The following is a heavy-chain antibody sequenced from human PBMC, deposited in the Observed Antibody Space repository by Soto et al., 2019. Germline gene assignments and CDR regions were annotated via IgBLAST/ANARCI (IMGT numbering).Heavy chain of an antibody. Sequence: GGSLRLSCAASGFTFSSYAMSWVRQAPGKGLEWVSAISGSGGSTYYADSVKGRFTISRENAKNSLYLQMNSLRAGDTAVYYCARGTYDSSGYYSGNYYYGMDVWGQGTTVTVSS. CDR3: ARGTYDSSGYYSGNYYYGMDV. J-gene: IGHJ6*02. V-gene: IGHV3-23*01. D-gene: IGHD3-22*01. CDR1: GFTFSSYA. CDR2: ISGSGGST.